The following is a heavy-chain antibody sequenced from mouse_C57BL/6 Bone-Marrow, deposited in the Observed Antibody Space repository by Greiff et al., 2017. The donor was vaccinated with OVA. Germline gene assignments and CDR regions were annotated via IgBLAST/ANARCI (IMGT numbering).Heavy chain of an antibody. J-gene: IGHJ3*01. Sequence: QVQLQQPGAELVKPGASVKLSCKASGYTFTSYWMHWVKQRPGQGLEWIGMIHPNSGSTNYNEKFKSKATLTVDKSSSTAYMQLSSLTSEDSAVYYCARGKYDYSWCAYWGQGTLVTVSA. D-gene: IGHD2-4*01. CDR1: GYTFTSYW. CDR3: ARGKYDYSWCAY. V-gene: IGHV1-64*01. CDR2: IHPNSGST.